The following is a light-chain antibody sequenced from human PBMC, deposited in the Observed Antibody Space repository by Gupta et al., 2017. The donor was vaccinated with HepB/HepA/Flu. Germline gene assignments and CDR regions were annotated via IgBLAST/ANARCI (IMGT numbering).Light chain of an antibody. CDR3: QSYDSSNLNWV. J-gene: IGLJ3*02. CDR1: SGSIASNY. V-gene: IGLV6-57*03. Sequence: NFMLTQPHSVSESPWKTVTISCTRSSGSIASNYVQWYQQRPGSAPTTVIYEDNQRPSGFPDRFSGSIDSSSNSASLTISGLKTEDEADYYCQSYDSSNLNWVFGGGTKLTVL. CDR2: EDN.